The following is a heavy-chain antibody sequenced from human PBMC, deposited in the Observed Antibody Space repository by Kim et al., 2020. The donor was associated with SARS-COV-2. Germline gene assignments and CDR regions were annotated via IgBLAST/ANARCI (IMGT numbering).Heavy chain of an antibody. D-gene: IGHD3-22*01. CDR1: GFTFSSYA. CDR2: ISYDGSNK. CDR3: ARGATYDSSGYPGGGFDY. Sequence: GGSLRLSCAASGFTFSSYAMHWVRQAPGKGLEWVAVISYDGSNKYYADSVKGRFTISRDNSKNTLYLQMNSLRAEDTAVYYCARGATYDSSGYPGGGFDYWGQGTLVTVSS. V-gene: IGHV3-30-3*01. J-gene: IGHJ4*02.